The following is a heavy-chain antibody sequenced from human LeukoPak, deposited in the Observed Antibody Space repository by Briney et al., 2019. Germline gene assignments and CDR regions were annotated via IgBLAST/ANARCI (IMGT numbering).Heavy chain of an antibody. V-gene: IGHV3-30*18. Sequence: GRSLRLSCAASGSTFSSYGMHWVRQAPGKGLEWVAVISYDGSNKYYADSVKGRFTISRDNSKNTLYLQMNSLRAEDTAVYYCAKEGGQLVGNWFDPWGQGTLVTVSS. CDR2: ISYDGSNK. J-gene: IGHJ5*02. CDR1: GSTFSSYG. CDR3: AKEGGQLVGNWFDP. D-gene: IGHD6-6*01.